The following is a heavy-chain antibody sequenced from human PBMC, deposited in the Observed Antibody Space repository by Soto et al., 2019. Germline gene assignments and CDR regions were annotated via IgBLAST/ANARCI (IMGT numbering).Heavy chain of an antibody. Sequence: GESLKISCKGSGYSFTSYWISWVRQMPGKGLEWMGRIDPSDSYTNYSPSFQGHVTISADKSISTAYLQWSSLKASDTAMYYCARPRYYYDSSGYPMYYYYGMDVWGQGTTVTVSS. V-gene: IGHV5-10-1*01. CDR1: GYSFTSYW. CDR2: IDPSDSYT. J-gene: IGHJ6*02. CDR3: ARPRYYYDSSGYPMYYYYGMDV. D-gene: IGHD3-22*01.